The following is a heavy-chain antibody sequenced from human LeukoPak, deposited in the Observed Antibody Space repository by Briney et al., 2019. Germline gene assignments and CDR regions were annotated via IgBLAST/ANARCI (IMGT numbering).Heavy chain of an antibody. CDR2: IYYSGST. CDR1: GGSISSSSYC. J-gene: IGHJ4*02. Sequence: PSETLSLTCTVSGGSISSSSYCGGWIRQPPGKGLEWIVSIYYSGSTYYNPSLKSRVTISVDTSKNQFSLKLSSVTAADTAVYYCARTYYYDSSGYPSVSQSDDYWGQGALVTVSS. V-gene: IGHV4-39*01. D-gene: IGHD3-22*01. CDR3: ARTYYYDSSGYPSVSQSDDY.